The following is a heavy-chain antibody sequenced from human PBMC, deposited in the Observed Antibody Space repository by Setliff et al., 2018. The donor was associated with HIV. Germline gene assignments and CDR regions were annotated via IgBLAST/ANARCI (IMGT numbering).Heavy chain of an antibody. Sequence: SETLSLTCAVSGNSIGSGYYWGWIRQPPGKGLEWIASIYYNGNIYYNPSLKSRVTITMDTSKNQFSLELSSVTAADTAVYSCVRHLSEMAMVDHWGQGTLVTVSS. CDR3: VRHLSEMAMVDH. J-gene: IGHJ4*02. CDR2: IYYNGNI. CDR1: GNSIGSGYY. V-gene: IGHV4-38-2*01.